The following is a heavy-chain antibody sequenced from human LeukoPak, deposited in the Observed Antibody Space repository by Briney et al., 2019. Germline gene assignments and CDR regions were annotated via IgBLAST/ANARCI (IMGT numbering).Heavy chain of an antibody. CDR1: GITFSNYA. Sequence: GGSLRLSCVASGITFSNYAVSWVRQAPEKGLDWVSVISGSAHKIRYADSVKGRFTISRDNSENIVYLQMNNLRVEDTAVYYCAKDWDDYGDYLPLDYWGQGTLVTVSS. D-gene: IGHD4-17*01. V-gene: IGHV3-23*01. CDR2: ISGSAHKI. J-gene: IGHJ4*02. CDR3: AKDWDDYGDYLPLDY.